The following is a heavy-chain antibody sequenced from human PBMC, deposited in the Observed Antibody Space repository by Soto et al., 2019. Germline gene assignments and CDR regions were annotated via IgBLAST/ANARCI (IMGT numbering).Heavy chain of an antibody. V-gene: IGHV4-39*01. CDR2: ILHSGST. D-gene: IGHD4-17*01. J-gene: IGHJ4*02. Sequence: PSETLSLTCSVSGGSVSISTYYWAWVRQTPGKGLEWLGSILHSGSTYYNPSLKSRLTLSVDTSEDQFSLNLSSVTATDTGVYYCARHSDYGDYVFDYWGQGTLVTVSS. CDR3: ARHSDYGDYVFDY. CDR1: GGSVSISTYY.